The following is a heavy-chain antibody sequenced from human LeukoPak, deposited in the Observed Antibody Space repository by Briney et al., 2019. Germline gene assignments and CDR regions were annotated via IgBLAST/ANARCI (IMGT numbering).Heavy chain of an antibody. D-gene: IGHD2-2*02. CDR2: INHSGST. V-gene: IGHV4-34*01. Sequence: SETLSLTCTVSGGSISSYYWSWIRQPPGKGLEWIGEINHSGSTNYNPSLKSRVTISVDTSKNQFSLKLSSVTAADTAVYYCARGILGYCSGTSCYIFDFWGQGTLVTVSS. CDR3: ARGILGYCSGTSCYIFDF. CDR1: GGSISSYY. J-gene: IGHJ4*02.